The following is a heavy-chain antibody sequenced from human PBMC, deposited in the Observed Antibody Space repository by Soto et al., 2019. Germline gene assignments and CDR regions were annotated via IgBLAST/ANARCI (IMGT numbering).Heavy chain of an antibody. CDR3: APLSVSLSGPYGIHV. CDR1: GYSVTSSDYY. Sequence: SETLSLTCSVTGYSVTSSDYYWAWIRQPPGKGLEWIGSMFYSGLTYYNPSLKSRVTLSVDTSKNQFSVRLNSVTAADTAVYYCAPLSVSLSGPYGIHVWGQGTTVTVSS. D-gene: IGHD2-15*01. V-gene: IGHV4-39*01. CDR2: MFYSGLT. J-gene: IGHJ6*02.